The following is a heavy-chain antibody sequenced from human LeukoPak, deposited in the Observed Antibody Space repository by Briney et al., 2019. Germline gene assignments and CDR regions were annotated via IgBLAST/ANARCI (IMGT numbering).Heavy chain of an antibody. CDR1: GFSLSSYA. CDR2: ISSTDAGT. CDR3: ARVISSGYFGLGY. Sequence: PGGSLRLSCAASGFSLSSYAMSWVRQAPGKGLEWVSAISSTDAGTYHADSVRGRFTISRDSSKNTLYLQMNSLRAEDTAVYYCARVISSGYFGLGYWGQGTLVTVSS. J-gene: IGHJ4*02. V-gene: IGHV3-23*01. D-gene: IGHD3-22*01.